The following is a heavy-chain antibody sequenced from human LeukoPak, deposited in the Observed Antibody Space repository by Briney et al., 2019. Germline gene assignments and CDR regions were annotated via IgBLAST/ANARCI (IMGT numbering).Heavy chain of an antibody. CDR1: GGSISSGGYY. Sequence: MASETLSLTCTASGGSISSGGYYWSWIRQHPGKGLEWIGYIYYSGNTHYNPSLKSRLTISVDTSKNQFSLKLTSVTAADTAVYYCARASPDDYGDYESYWGQGTLVTVSS. CDR3: ARASPDDYGDYESY. D-gene: IGHD4-17*01. J-gene: IGHJ4*02. V-gene: IGHV4-31*03. CDR2: IYYSGNT.